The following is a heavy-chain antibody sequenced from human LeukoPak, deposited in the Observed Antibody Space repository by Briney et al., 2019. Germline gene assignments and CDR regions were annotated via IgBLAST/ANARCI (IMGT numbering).Heavy chain of an antibody. Sequence: GASVRVSCTVSGYTLTELSMHWVRQAPGGGREWGGGLDPEDGETIYTQKFRGRVTMTEDTPTDTAYMELNSLRSEATAVSYCATVAVWATVTTYAAFDIWGQGTMATVSS. CDR1: GYTLTELS. J-gene: IGHJ3*02. D-gene: IGHD4-11*01. CDR2: LDPEDGET. CDR3: ATVAVWATVTTYAAFDI. V-gene: IGHV1-24*01.